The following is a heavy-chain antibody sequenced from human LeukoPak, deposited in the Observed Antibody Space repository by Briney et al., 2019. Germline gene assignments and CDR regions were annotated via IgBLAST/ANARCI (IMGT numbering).Heavy chain of an antibody. V-gene: IGHV1-2*02. D-gene: IGHD3-3*01. CDR1: GYTFTSYD. CDR3: ARGVGYDFWSGYLVFDLTGAMDV. CDR2: INPNSGGT. Sequence: ASVKVSCKASGYTFTSYDINWVRQAPGQGLEWMGWINPNSGGTNYAQKFQGRVTMTRDTSISTAYMELSRLRSDDTAVYYCARGVGYDFWSGYLVFDLTGAMDVWGKGTTVTVSS. J-gene: IGHJ6*03.